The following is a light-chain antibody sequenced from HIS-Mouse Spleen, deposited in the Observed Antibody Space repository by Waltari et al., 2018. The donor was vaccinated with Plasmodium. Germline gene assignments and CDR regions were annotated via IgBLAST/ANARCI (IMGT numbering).Light chain of an antibody. V-gene: IGLV1-47*01. CDR1: SSNIGSNY. CDR2: RNN. CDR3: AAWDDSLSGLV. J-gene: IGLJ3*02. Sequence: QSVLTQPPSASGTPGQRVTISCSGSSSNIGSNYVYWYQQLPGTAPTLLIYRNNQRPSGGPDRVSGSKSGTSASLAISGLRSEDDADYYCAAWDDSLSGLVFGGGTKLTVL.